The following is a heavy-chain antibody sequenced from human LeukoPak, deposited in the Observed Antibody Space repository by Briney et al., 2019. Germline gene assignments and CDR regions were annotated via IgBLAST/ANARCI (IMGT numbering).Heavy chain of an antibody. CDR3: ARRPGN. J-gene: IGHJ4*02. CDR1: GGGGVSNY. Sequence: GGSLRLSCVAFGGGGVSNYMSWVRQAPGKGLEWVSLIYSGGAIRYADSVKGRFTISRDSSKNTLFLQMNDLTVEDTARYYCARRPGNWGQGILVTVSS. V-gene: IGHV3-53*01. D-gene: IGHD1-14*01. CDR2: IYSGGAI.